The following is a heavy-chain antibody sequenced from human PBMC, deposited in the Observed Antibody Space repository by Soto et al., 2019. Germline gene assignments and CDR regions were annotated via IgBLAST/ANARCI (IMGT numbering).Heavy chain of an antibody. V-gene: IGHV3-21*01. Sequence: EVQLVESGGGLVKPGGSLRLSCAASGFTFSSYSMNWVRQAPGKGLEWVSSISSSSSYIYYADSVKGRFTISRDNAKNSLYLQMNSLRAEDTAVYYCARDLVPAAIPRSKYYYYYGMDVWGQGTTVTVSS. CDR2: ISSSSSYI. CDR3: ARDLVPAAIPRSKYYYYYGMDV. D-gene: IGHD2-2*01. J-gene: IGHJ6*02. CDR1: GFTFSSYS.